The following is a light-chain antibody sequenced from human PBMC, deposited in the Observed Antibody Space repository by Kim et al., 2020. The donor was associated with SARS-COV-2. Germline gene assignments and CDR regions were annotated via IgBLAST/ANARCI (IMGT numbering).Light chain of an antibody. CDR1: QSISSR. V-gene: IGKV1-5*01. J-gene: IGKJ2*01. CDR3: QQYNSYPT. CDR2: DAS. Sequence: GDRVTITCRASQSISSRLAWYQQKPGKAPKLLIYDASSLESGVTSRFSGSGSGTEFTLTISSLQPDDFATYYCQQYNSYPTFGQGTKLE.